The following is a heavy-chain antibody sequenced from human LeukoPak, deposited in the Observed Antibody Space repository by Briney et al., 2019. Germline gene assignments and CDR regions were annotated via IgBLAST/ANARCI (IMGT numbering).Heavy chain of an antibody. D-gene: IGHD2-8*01. CDR2: ISANNGDT. CDR1: GYTFTSYG. J-gene: IGHJ4*02. V-gene: IGHV1-18*01. CDR3: ARGVWSDY. Sequence: ASVKASCKASGYTFTSYGINWGRQAPGQGLEWMGWISANNGDTNYAQNLQGSVTMTTDKSTSTAYMELRSLRSDDTAVYYCARGVWSDYWGQGTLVTVSS.